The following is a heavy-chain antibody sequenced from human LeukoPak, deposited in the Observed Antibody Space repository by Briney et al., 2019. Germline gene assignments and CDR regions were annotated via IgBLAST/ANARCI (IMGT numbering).Heavy chain of an antibody. CDR1: GFTFSSYA. CDR3: ARDRSRFGDLYFDY. D-gene: IGHD3-10*01. CDR2: ISYDGSNK. V-gene: IGHV3-30-3*01. Sequence: GGSLRLSCAASGFTFSSYAMHWVRQAPGKGLEWVAVISYDGSNKYYADSVKGRFTISRDNSKNTLYLQMNSLRAEDTAAYYCARDRSRFGDLYFDYWGQGTLVTVSS. J-gene: IGHJ4*02.